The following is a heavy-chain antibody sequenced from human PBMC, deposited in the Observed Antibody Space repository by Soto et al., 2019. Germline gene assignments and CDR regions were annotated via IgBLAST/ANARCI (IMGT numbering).Heavy chain of an antibody. V-gene: IGHV4-59*11. CDR1: GGSINNHY. CDR2: IYYTGST. Sequence: SETLSLTCTVSGGSINNHYWSWIRQPPGKGLEWIGYIYYTGSTNYNPSLKSRVTISVDTSKNQFSLKLSSVTAADTAVYYCARNNCSGGSCYAFLFDYWGQGTLVTVSS. J-gene: IGHJ4*02. CDR3: ARNNCSGGSCYAFLFDY. D-gene: IGHD2-15*01.